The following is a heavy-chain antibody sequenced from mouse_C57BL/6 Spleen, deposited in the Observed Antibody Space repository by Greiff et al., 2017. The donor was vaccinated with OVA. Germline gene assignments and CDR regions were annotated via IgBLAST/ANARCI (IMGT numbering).Heavy chain of an antibody. V-gene: IGHV1-59*01. D-gene: IGHD4-1*01. Sequence: QVQLQQPGAELVRPGTSVKLSCKASGYTFTSYWMHWVKQRPGQGLEWIGVIDPSDSYTNYNQKFKGKATLTVDTSSSTAYMQLSSLTSEDSAVYYCARSANWDSLDYWGQGTTLTVSS. CDR3: ARSANWDSLDY. J-gene: IGHJ2*01. CDR2: IDPSDSYT. CDR1: GYTFTSYW.